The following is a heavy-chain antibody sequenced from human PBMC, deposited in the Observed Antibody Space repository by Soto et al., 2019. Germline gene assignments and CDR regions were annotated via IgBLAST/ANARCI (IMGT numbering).Heavy chain of an antibody. J-gene: IGHJ6*02. V-gene: IGHV4-59*01. CDR3: ARDHPVERPYYYYGMDV. CDR1: GGSISSYY. D-gene: IGHD1-26*01. Sequence: QVQLQESGPGLVKPSETLSLTCTVSGGSISSYYWSWIRQPPGKGLEWIGYSYYSGSTNYNPSLKSRVTISVDTSKNQFSLKLSSVTAADTAVYYCARDHPVERPYYYYGMDVWSQGTTVTVSS. CDR2: SYYSGST.